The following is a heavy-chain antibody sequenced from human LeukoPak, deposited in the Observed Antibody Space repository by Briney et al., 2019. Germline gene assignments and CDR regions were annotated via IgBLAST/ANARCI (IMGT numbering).Heavy chain of an antibody. V-gene: IGHV4-59*01. CDR2: IYYSGST. D-gene: IGHD6-25*01. CDR1: GGSISSYY. CDR3: ARNERYNWFDP. J-gene: IGHJ5*02. Sequence: SETLSLTCTVSGGSISSYYWSWIRQPPGKGLEWIGFIYYSGSTNYKPSLKSRVTISVDTSKNQLSLKVSSVTAADTAVYYCARNERYNWFDPWGQGTLVTVSS.